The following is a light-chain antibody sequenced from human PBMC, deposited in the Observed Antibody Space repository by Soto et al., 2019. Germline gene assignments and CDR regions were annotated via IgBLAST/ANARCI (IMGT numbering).Light chain of an antibody. CDR2: GEF. CDR1: QSVSSN. CDR3: QQYKNWPPLT. V-gene: IGKV3-15*01. Sequence: EIVMTQSPATLSVSQGQRVTLSCRASQSVSSNLAWYQQKPGQAPRLLIYGEFTRATGIPARFSGSGSGTNVTLTISSLQSEDVAVYYCQQYKNWPPLTVGGGNKVEL. J-gene: IGKJ4*01.